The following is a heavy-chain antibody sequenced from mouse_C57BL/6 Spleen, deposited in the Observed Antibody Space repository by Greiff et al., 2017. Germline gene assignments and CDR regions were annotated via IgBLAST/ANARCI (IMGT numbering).Heavy chain of an antibody. J-gene: IGHJ4*01. CDR3: ARARDYDVTSYAMDY. CDR2: IYPGDGDT. Sequence: VQLQQSGPELVKPGASVKISCKASGYAFSSSWMNWVKQRPGKGLEWIGRIYPGDGDTNYNGKFKGKATLTADKSSSTAYMQLSSLTSEDSAVYFCARARDYDVTSYAMDYWGQGTSVTVSS. CDR1: GYAFSSSW. V-gene: IGHV1-82*01. D-gene: IGHD2-4*01.